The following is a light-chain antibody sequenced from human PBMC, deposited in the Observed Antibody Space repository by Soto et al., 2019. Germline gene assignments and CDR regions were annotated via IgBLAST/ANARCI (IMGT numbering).Light chain of an antibody. J-gene: IGLJ2*01. CDR1: TSNIGSNY. V-gene: IGLV1-51*01. CDR2: DNN. Sequence: QSVLTQPPSVSAAPGQKITISCSGSTSNIGSNYVSWYQQFPGTAPKLLIFDNNQQPSGIPDRFSGSMSGTSATLGITGLQTGDEADYYCGTWDNSLRGVVFGGGTKLTVL. CDR3: GTWDNSLRGVV.